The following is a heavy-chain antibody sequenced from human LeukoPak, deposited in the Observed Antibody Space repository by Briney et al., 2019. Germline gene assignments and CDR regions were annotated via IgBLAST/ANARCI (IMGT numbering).Heavy chain of an antibody. CDR1: GFTFSSYA. CDR2: ITTSGGST. J-gene: IGHJ1*01. V-gene: IGHV3-23*01. Sequence: GGSLRLSCAASGFTFSSYAMSWVRHAPGKGLEWVSSITTSGGSTSYADSVRGRFTISRDNSKNTLYLQMSSLRGEDTALYYCVCYDNAAEYFHYWGQGTLVTVSS. D-gene: IGHD3-22*01. CDR3: VCYDNAAEYFHY.